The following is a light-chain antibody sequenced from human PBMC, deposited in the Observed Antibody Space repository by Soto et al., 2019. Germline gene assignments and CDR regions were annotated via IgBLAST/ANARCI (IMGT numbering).Light chain of an antibody. Sequence: QSALTQPASLSGSPGQSITISCTGTSSDVGGYNFVSWYQQHPGKVPKLMIFDVNRRPSGVSSRFSGSKSGNTASLTISGLQAEDEGDYYCCSYTSSSPHVFGSGTKLTVL. CDR3: CSYTSSSPHV. CDR1: SSDVGGYNF. V-gene: IGLV2-14*03. J-gene: IGLJ1*01. CDR2: DVN.